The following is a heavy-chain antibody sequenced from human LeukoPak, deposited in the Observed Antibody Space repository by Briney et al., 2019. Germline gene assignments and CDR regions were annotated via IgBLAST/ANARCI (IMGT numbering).Heavy chain of an antibody. CDR3: TTEGDPDIVLMVYAKGGYYFDY. CDR1: GFTFSNAW. CDR2: IKSKTDGGTT. Sequence: PGGSLRLSCAASGFTFSNAWMSWVRQAPGKGLEWVGRIKSKTDGGTTDYAAPVKGRFTISRDDSKNTLYLQMNSLKTEDTAVYYCTTEGDPDIVLMVYAKGGYYFDYWGQGTLVTVSS. J-gene: IGHJ4*02. D-gene: IGHD2-8*01. V-gene: IGHV3-15*01.